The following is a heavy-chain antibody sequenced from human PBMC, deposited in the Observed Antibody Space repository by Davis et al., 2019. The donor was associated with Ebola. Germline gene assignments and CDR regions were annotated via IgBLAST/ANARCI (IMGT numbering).Heavy chain of an antibody. D-gene: IGHD4-17*01. CDR1: GGSFSGYY. CDR2: IRSKANSYAT. CDR3: TNAVTTTDY. V-gene: IGHV3-73*01. Sequence: ETLSLTCAVYGGSFSGYYWSWIRQASGKGLEWVGRIRSKANSYATAYAASVKGRFTISRDDSKNTAYLQMNSLKTEDTAVYYCTNAVTTTDYWGQGTLVTVSS. J-gene: IGHJ4*02.